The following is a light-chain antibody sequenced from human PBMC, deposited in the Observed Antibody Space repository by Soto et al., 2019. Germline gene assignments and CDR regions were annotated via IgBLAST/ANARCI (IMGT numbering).Light chain of an antibody. CDR2: KAS. J-gene: IGKJ1*01. Sequence: STLSASVGDRVIITCRASQSISTWLAWHQQKPGKAPKLLISKASSLESGVPSRFSDSGSGTEFTLTISSLQPDDFATYYCQQYNSFRAFGQGTKVDIK. V-gene: IGKV1-5*03. CDR3: QQYNSFRA. CDR1: QSISTW.